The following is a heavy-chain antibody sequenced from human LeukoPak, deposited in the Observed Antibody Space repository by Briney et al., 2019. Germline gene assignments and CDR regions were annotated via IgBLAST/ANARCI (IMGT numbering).Heavy chain of an antibody. CDR3: ARDSWRFHLWRDDAFDI. Sequence: PGGSLRLSCAASGFTFSRYGMHWVRQAPGKGLEWVAVIWYDGSNKYYADSVKGRFTISRDNSKNTLYLQMNSLRAEDTAVYYCARDSWRFHLWRDDAFDIWGQGTMVTVSS. J-gene: IGHJ3*02. CDR1: GFTFSRYG. V-gene: IGHV3-33*01. D-gene: IGHD3-3*01. CDR2: IWYDGSNK.